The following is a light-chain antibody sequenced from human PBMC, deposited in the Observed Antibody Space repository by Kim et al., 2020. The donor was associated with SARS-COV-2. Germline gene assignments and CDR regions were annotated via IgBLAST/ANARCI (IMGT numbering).Light chain of an antibody. CDR1: KLGDKY. V-gene: IGLV3-1*01. J-gene: IGLJ3*02. Sequence: SYELTQPPSVSVSPGQTASITCSGDKLGDKYACWYQQKPGQSPVLVIYQDSKRPSGIPERFSGSNSGNTATLTISGTQAVDEADYYCQACDSSTVFGGGTQLTVL. CDR2: QDS. CDR3: QACDSSTV.